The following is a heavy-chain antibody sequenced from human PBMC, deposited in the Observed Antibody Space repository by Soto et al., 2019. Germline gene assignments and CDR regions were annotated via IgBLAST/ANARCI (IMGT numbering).Heavy chain of an antibody. J-gene: IGHJ5*01. V-gene: IGHV3-23*01. CDR3: AKTHYISGWAPPDS. CDR1: GFTFSSYP. Sequence: EVQLLESGGGLVQPGGSLRLSCAASGFTFSSYPMSWVRQAPGKGLEWVSGISASGISASGSSTYHADSVRGRFTISRDSSKNTLYLQRNSLRVEDTAIYYCAKTHYISGWAPPDSWGQGTLVTVSS. CDR2: ISASGSST. D-gene: IGHD6-19*01.